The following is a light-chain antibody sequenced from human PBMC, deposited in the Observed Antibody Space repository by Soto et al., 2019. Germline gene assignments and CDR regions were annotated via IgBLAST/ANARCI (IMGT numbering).Light chain of an antibody. CDR1: QSVSSN. V-gene: IGKV3-15*01. CDR2: GAS. CDR3: QQYDNWPWT. Sequence: EVVMTQYTATLSVSPGERSTLSCMASQSVSSNLAWYQQNPGQAPRLLFYGASTRATGVPARFSGSGSGTDFTLTIHSLQSEDFALYYCQQYDNWPWTFGQGTKVDIK. J-gene: IGKJ1*01.